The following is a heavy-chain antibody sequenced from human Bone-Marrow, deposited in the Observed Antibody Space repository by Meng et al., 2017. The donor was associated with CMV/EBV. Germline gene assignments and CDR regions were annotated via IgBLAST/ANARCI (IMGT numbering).Heavy chain of an antibody. CDR2: ISSSSSYI. CDR3: ARDRAWQQLVPKWFDP. Sequence: GGSLRLSCAASGFTFSDYYMNWVRQAPGKGLEWVSSISSSSSYIYYADSVKGRFTISRDNAKNSLYLQMNSLRAEDTAVYYCARDRAWQQLVPKWFDPWGQGTLVTGSS. D-gene: IGHD6-13*01. V-gene: IGHV3-21*01. J-gene: IGHJ5*02. CDR1: GFTFSDYY.